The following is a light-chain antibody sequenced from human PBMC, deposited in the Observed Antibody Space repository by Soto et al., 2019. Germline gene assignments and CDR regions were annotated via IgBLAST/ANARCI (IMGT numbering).Light chain of an antibody. CDR2: GVT. V-gene: IGLV2-14*01. CDR1: SSDVGGYNY. Sequence: QSALTQPASVSGSPGQSITISCTGTSSDVGGYNYVSWYQQHPGKAPKLMIYGVTNRPSGVSNRFSGSKSGNTASLTISGLQAEDEADYYCSSYTTNFTRRLVFGNGTKLTVL. CDR3: SSYTTNFTRRLV. J-gene: IGLJ1*01.